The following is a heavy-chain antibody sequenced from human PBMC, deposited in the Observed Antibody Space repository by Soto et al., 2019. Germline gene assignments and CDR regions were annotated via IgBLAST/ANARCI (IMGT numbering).Heavy chain of an antibody. Sequence: SVKFSYRPSGDTFSSYAISWVRQAPGQGLEWMGGIIPIFGTANYAQKFQGRVTITADESTSTAYMELSSLRSEDTAVYYCARVAGGVPAATLNYYYGMDVWGQGTTVTVSS. V-gene: IGHV1-69*13. CDR3: ARVAGGVPAATLNYYYGMDV. J-gene: IGHJ6*02. CDR2: IIPIFGTA. D-gene: IGHD2-2*01. CDR1: GDTFSSYA.